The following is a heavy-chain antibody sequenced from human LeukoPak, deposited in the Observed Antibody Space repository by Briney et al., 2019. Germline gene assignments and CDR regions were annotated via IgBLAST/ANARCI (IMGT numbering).Heavy chain of an antibody. D-gene: IGHD4-23*01. CDR3: ARGATLVTRDWFDP. Sequence: SETLSLTCTVSGGSISSYYWSRIRQSPGKGLEWIGYIYYSGSTNYNPSLKSRVTISIDTSKKQFSLKLSSVTAADTAVYYCARGATLVTRDWFDPWGQGTLVTVSS. V-gene: IGHV4-59*01. CDR2: IYYSGST. J-gene: IGHJ5*02. CDR1: GGSISSYY.